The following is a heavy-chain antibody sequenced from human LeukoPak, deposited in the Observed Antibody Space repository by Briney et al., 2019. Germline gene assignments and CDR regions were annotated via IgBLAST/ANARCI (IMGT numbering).Heavy chain of an antibody. J-gene: IGHJ4*02. D-gene: IGHD3-22*01. CDR2: IHYDGTIT. CDR1: GFTFSAYG. CDR3: ARLTPTYYYDSSGYPGGY. Sequence: GGSLRLSCAASGFTFSAYGMHWVRQAPGKGLEWVAFIHYDGTITYYADSVKGRFTISRDSSKNTLFLQMNSLGAEDTAVYYCARLTPTYYYDSSGYPGGYWGQGTLVTVSS. V-gene: IGHV3-30*02.